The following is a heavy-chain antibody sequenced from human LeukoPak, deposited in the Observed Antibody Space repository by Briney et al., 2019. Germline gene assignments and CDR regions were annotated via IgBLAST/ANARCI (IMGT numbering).Heavy chain of an antibody. D-gene: IGHD1-26*01. CDR3: ARNSGSSSPLDAFDI. V-gene: IGHV4-59*12. Sequence: SKTLSLTCTVSGGSMSSNYWSWIRQPPGKGLEWIGYIHYSGSTYYNPSLKSRVTISVDTSKNQFSLKLSSVTAADTAVYYCARNSGSSSPLDAFDIWGQGTMVTVSS. CDR2: IHYSGST. CDR1: GGSMSSNY. J-gene: IGHJ3*02.